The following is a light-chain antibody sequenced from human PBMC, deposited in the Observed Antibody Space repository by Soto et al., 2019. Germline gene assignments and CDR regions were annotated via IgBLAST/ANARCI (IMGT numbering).Light chain of an antibody. J-gene: IGKJ1*01. CDR2: AVS. Sequence: DIQLIQSPSSLSASVGDRVTITCHTSQRVSSYLNWYQQKPGKAPKLLINAVSTLHSGVPSRFSGSGSEPDFTLTISSLQPEDSGTYYCQQSYTTPSWTFGQGTKVEI. CDR3: QQSYTTPSWT. V-gene: IGKV1-39*01. CDR1: QRVSSY.